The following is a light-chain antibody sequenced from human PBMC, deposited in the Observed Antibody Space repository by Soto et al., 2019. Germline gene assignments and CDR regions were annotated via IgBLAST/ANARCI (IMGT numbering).Light chain of an antibody. J-gene: IGKJ1*01. V-gene: IGKV3-20*01. CDR2: GTS. CDR1: QSVSDTY. CDR3: QYYGSSPRT. Sequence: EIVLTQSPGTLSLFPGERASLSCRASQSVSDTYLAWYQQKPGQAPRLLIYGTSNRASGFPDRFSGSGSGTDFTLTISRVEPEDFAVYYCQYYGSSPRTFGQGTKVEI.